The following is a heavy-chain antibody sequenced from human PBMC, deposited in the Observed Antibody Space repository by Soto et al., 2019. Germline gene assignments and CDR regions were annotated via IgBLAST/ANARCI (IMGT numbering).Heavy chain of an antibody. CDR1: GGSFSGYH. Sequence: QVQLQQWGAGLLKPSETLSLTCAVYGGSFSGYHHTWIRQPPGKGLEWIGEVHHDGGINYNPSLASRATISADASKNQFSLRLRSATAADTAVYYCSRGYGEQWPTSDYWGQGTLVTVSS. CDR3: SRGYGEQWPTSDY. V-gene: IGHV4-34*02. D-gene: IGHD6-19*01. J-gene: IGHJ4*02. CDR2: VHHDGGI.